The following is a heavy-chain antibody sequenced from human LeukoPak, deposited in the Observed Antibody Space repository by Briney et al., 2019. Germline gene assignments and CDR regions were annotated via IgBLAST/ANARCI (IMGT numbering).Heavy chain of an antibody. V-gene: IGHV3-11*01. CDR1: GFTFSDYY. D-gene: IGHD3-9*01. CDR2: ISSSGSTI. J-gene: IGHJ4*02. Sequence: GGSLRLSCAASGFTFSDYYMSWIRQAPVKGLEWVSYISSSGSTIYYADSVKGRFTISRDNAKNSLYLQMNSLRAEDTAVYYCARNDYDILTGYSENDYWGQGTLVTVSS. CDR3: ARNDYDILTGYSENDY.